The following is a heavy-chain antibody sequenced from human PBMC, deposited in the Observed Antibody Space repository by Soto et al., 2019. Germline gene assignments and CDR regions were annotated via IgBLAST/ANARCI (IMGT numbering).Heavy chain of an antibody. Sequence: GASVKVSCKACGFTFTSSAVQWVRQARGQRLEWIGWIVVGSGNTNYAQKFQERVTITRDMSTSTAYMELSSLRSEDTAVYYCAALTYYYGSGIDYWGQGTLVTVSS. D-gene: IGHD3-10*01. CDR3: AALTYYYGSGIDY. CDR1: GFTFTSSA. CDR2: IVVGSGNT. J-gene: IGHJ4*02. V-gene: IGHV1-58*01.